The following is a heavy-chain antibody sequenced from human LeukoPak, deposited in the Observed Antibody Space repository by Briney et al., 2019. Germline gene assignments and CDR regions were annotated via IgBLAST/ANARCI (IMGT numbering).Heavy chain of an antibody. CDR3: TKDIGKFYTSGWNYFSMDV. Sequence: GGSLRLSCAASGFNFDAYAMHWVRQAPGKGLEWVSSISLDSGIIDYADSVKGRFTISRDNAKNSLYLQMNSLRAEDTALYYCTKDIGKFYTSGWNYFSMDVWGQGTTVTVSS. CDR2: ISLDSGII. V-gene: IGHV3-9*01. D-gene: IGHD6-19*01. CDR1: GFNFDAYA. J-gene: IGHJ6*02.